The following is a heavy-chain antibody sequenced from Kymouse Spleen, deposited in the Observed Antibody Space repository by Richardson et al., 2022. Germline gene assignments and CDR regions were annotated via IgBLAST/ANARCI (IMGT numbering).Heavy chain of an antibody. J-gene: IGHJ6*02. Sequence: QVQLVESGGGVVQPGRSLRLSCAASGFTFSSYGMHWVRQAPGKGLEWVAVIWYDGSNKYYADSVKGRFTISRDNSKNTLYLQMNSLRAEDTAVYYCARGGCTNGVCDGAYYYYGMDVWGQGTTVTVSS. V-gene: IGHV3-33*01. D-gene: IGHD2-8*01. CDR1: GFTFSSYG. CDR3: ARGGCTNGVCDGAYYYYGMDV. CDR2: IWYDGSNK.